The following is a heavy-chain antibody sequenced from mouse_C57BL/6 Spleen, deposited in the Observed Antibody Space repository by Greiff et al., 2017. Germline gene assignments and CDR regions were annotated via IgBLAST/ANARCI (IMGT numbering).Heavy chain of an antibody. Sequence: QVQLQQSGTELVKPGASVKLSCKASGYTFTSYWMHWVKQRPGQGLEWIGNINPSNGGTNYNEKFKSKATLTVDKSSSTAYMQLSSLTSEDSAVYYCAREGGGKRTYYFDYWGQGTTLTVSS. D-gene: IGHD1-1*01. V-gene: IGHV1-53*01. CDR2: INPSNGGT. J-gene: IGHJ2*01. CDR1: GYTFTSYW. CDR3: AREGGGKRTYYFDY.